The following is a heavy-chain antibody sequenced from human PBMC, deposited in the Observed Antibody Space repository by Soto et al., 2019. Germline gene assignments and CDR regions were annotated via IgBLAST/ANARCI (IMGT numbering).Heavy chain of an antibody. D-gene: IGHD5-12*01. V-gene: IGHV3-30*18. Sequence: PGGSLRLSCAASGFTFSSYGMHWVRQAPGKGLEWVAVISYDGSNKYYADSVKGRFTISRDNSKNTLYLQMNSLRAEDTAVYYCAKKGIVATLDYWGQGTLVTVSS. CDR3: AKKGIVATLDY. CDR2: ISYDGSNK. J-gene: IGHJ4*02. CDR1: GFTFSSYG.